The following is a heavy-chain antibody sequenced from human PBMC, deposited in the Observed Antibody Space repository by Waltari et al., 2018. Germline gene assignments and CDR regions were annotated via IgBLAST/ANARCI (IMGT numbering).Heavy chain of an antibody. CDR1: GGTFSSYA. CDR3: ASLRTYYYGSGSYFWFDP. CDR2: IIPILGIA. J-gene: IGHJ5*02. D-gene: IGHD3-10*01. V-gene: IGHV1-69*04. Sequence: QVQLVQSGAEVKKPGSSVKVSCKASGGTFSSYAISWVRQAPGQGLEWMGGIIPILGIANYAQKFQGRVTTTADESTSTAYMELSSLRSEDTAVYYCASLRTYYYGSGSYFWFDPWGQGTLVTVSS.